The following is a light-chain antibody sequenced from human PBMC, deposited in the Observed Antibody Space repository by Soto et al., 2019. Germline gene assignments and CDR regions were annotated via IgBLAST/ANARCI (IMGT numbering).Light chain of an antibody. J-gene: IGLJ3*02. Sequence: QSVLTQPPSVSGAPGQTVTISCTGSSSNFGTGYNIHWYQQFPGTAPKLLIYGNSNRPSGVPERFSGSKSDTSASLAITGLQTADEADYYCQSFDTSLSAVVFGGGTQLTVL. CDR3: QSFDTSLSAVV. CDR2: GNS. CDR1: SSNFGTGYN. V-gene: IGLV1-40*01.